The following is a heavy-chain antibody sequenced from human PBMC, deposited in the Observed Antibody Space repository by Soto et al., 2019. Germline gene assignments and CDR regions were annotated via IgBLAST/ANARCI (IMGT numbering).Heavy chain of an antibody. CDR3: AKGGAQLTMSAI. Sequence: EVQLVESGGVVVQPGGSLRVSCAAPGFILDDYSVHWVRQAPGKGLEWVSVISWDGSLTYYADSVKGRFTISRDNSKKSLYLQMNNVRTEDTALYYCAKGGAQLTMSAIGGQGTLVTVSS. V-gene: IGHV3-43*01. J-gene: IGHJ4*02. CDR1: GFILDDYS. CDR2: ISWDGSLT. D-gene: IGHD6-13*01.